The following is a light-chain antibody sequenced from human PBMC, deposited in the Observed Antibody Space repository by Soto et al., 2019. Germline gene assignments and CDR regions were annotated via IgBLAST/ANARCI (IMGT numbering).Light chain of an antibody. Sequence: DSQMTQSPSSLSASVGDRVTITCRASQDSSNYLAWYQQKPGKVPNLLIYAVSTLQSEVPSRFSGSGSGTDSTLTISSLPPHDVATYYCQKHDSAPLTFGGRTKVELQ. CDR1: QDSSNY. CDR3: QKHDSAPLT. J-gene: IGKJ4*01. V-gene: IGKV1-27*01. CDR2: AVS.